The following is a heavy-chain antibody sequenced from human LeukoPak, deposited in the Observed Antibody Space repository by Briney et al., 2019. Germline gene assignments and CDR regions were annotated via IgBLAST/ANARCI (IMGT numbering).Heavy chain of an antibody. CDR3: ARASHSSGYPTLHYLDY. J-gene: IGHJ4*02. Sequence: PSETLSLTCTVSGGSISSYYWSWIRQPAGKGLEWIGRIYTSGSTNYNPSLKSRVTMSVDTSKNQFSLKLSSVTAADTAVYYCARASHSSGYPTLHYLDYWGQGTLVTVSS. V-gene: IGHV4-4*07. CDR2: IYTSGST. CDR1: GGSISSYY. D-gene: IGHD3-22*01.